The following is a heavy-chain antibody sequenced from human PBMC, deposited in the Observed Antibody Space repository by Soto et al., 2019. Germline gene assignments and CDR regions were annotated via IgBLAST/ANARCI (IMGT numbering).Heavy chain of an antibody. CDR2: IYYSGST. Sequence: SETLSLTCTVSGGSISSGDYYWSWIRQPPGKGLEWIGYIYYSGSTYYNPSLKSRVTISVDTSKNQFSLKLSSVTAADTAVYYCARGVAAGPFDPWGQGTLVTVSS. CDR1: GGSISSGDYY. J-gene: IGHJ5*02. CDR3: ARGVAAGPFDP. D-gene: IGHD6-25*01. V-gene: IGHV4-30-4*01.